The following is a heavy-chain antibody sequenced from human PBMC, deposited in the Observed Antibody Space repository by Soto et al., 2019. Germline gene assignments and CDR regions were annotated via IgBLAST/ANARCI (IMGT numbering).Heavy chain of an antibody. D-gene: IGHD3-10*01. CDR2: IYSTGSK. Sequence: QVQLQQSGATLVKPSETLSLSCTVSGVSISSYYWSGIRQPAGKGLEWIGRIYSTGSKNYNPSLKSRVTMSPDTSMTQFSVKLRSVTAADTAVYYCARERASESHIDYWGQGTLVTVSS. CDR3: ARERASESHIDY. J-gene: IGHJ4*02. CDR1: GVSISSYY. V-gene: IGHV4-4*07.